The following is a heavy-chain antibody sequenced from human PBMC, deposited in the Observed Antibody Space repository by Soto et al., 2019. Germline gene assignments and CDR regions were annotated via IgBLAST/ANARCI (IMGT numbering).Heavy chain of an antibody. Sequence: GGSLRLACVASGFTLSDYYVDWVRQAPGKGLEWVGRTRDKPNSYTTEYAASVEGRFTISRDDSKNSLYLQLNSLNTEDTAVYYCGRGGYRHYSAYYYYALDVWGQGTTVTVSS. CDR2: TRDKPNSYTT. CDR1: GFTLSDYY. CDR3: GRGGYRHYSAYYYYALDV. J-gene: IGHJ6*02. V-gene: IGHV3-72*01. D-gene: IGHD4-4*01.